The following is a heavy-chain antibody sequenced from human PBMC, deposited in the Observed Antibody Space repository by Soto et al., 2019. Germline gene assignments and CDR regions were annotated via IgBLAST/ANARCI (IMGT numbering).Heavy chain of an antibody. D-gene: IGHD2-21*02. V-gene: IGHV1-69*13. Sequence: SVKVSCKASGGTFSSYAISWVRQAPGQGLEWMGGIIPIFGTANYAQKFQGRVTITADESTNTAYMELSSLRSEDTAVYYCARGNGGDPSLWYYYGMDVWGQGTTVTVSS. CDR1: GGTFSSYA. CDR2: IIPIFGTA. J-gene: IGHJ6*02. CDR3: ARGNGGDPSLWYYYGMDV.